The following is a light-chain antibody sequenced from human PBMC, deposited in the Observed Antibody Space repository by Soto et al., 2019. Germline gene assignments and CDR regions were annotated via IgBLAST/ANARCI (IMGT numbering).Light chain of an antibody. J-gene: IGKJ4*01. CDR2: TAP. CDR1: QGITSW. CDR3: QQANSFPLT. V-gene: IGKV1D-12*01. Sequence: DIQMTQSQSPVSPSVEDRVTTTVRGSQGITSWLAWYQQKPGKAPNLLIFTAPTLQSGVPSRFSGSGSGTDFTLTISSLQAEDFATYYCQQANSFPLTFGGGTKVEIK.